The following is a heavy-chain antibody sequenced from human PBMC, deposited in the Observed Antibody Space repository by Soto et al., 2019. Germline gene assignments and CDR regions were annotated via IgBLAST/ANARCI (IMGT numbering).Heavy chain of an antibody. D-gene: IGHD3-16*01. CDR3: ARSPSWGGYYYYGMDV. CDR1: GGTFSSYA. V-gene: IGHV1-69*13. CDR2: IIPILGTA. J-gene: IGHJ6*02. Sequence: GASVKVSCKASGGTFSSYAISWVRQAPGQGLEWMGGIIPILGTANYAQKFRGRVTITADESTSTAYMELSSLRSEDTAVYYCARSPSWGGYYYYGMDVWGQGTTVTVSS.